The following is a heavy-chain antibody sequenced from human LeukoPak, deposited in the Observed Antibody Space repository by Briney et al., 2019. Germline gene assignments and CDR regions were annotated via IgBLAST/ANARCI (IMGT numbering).Heavy chain of an antibody. CDR2: VSNSGGSP. D-gene: IGHD3-22*01. J-gene: IGHJ4*02. CDR3: ANRVVVIRVILVGFHKEAYYFDS. CDR1: GITLSNYG. Sequence: GGSLTLSCAVSGITLSNYGMSWVRQAPGRGLEWVAGVSNSGGSPNFADSTNVRFTISRKNPKNTLYLQIERLRAEDRAVYFCANRVVVIRVILVGFHKEAYYFDSWGQGALVTVSS. V-gene: IGHV3-23*01.